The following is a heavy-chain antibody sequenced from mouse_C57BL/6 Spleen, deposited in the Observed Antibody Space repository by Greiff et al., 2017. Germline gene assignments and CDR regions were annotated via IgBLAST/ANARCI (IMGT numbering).Heavy chain of an antibody. CDR3: ARKYDYDGNYFDY. CDR2: IYPGDGDT. J-gene: IGHJ2*01. CDR1: GYAFSSSW. Sequence: QVHVKQSGPELVKPGASVTISCKASGYAFSSSWMNWVKQRPGKGLEWIGRIYPGDGDTNYNGKFKGKATLTADKSSSTAYMQLSSLTSEDSAVYFCARKYDYDGNYFDYWGQGTTLTVSS. D-gene: IGHD2-4*01. V-gene: IGHV1-82*01.